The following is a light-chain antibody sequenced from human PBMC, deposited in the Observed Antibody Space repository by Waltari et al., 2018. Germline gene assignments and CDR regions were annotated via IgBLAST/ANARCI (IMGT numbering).Light chain of an antibody. V-gene: IGLV5-37*01. CDR2: YNSDSEK. CDR1: SDINVGDFI. CDR3: MFWPSNVWV. J-gene: IGLJ3*02. Sequence: QPVLTQPPSSSASPGASASLTCTLPSDINVGDFIIYWYQQKPGSPPRFLLYYNSDSEKAQGSGVPSRFSGSKDASANAGILLISGLQSEDEADYYCMFWPSNVWVFGGGTKLTVL.